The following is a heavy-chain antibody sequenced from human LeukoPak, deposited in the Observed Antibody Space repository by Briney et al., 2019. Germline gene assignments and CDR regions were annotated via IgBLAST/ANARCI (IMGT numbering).Heavy chain of an antibody. CDR2: INESGRT. D-gene: IGHD5-18*01. V-gene: IGHV4-34*01. CDR3: ARVGYSYGYFAYYYYMDV. J-gene: IGHJ6*03. Sequence: PSETLSLTCTVDGGSLTDSYWTWIRQAPGQGLEWLGDINESGRTTYNPSLKSRVTILLDMSKNQFSLKLSSVTAADTAVYYCARVGYSYGYFAYYYYMDVWGKGTTVTVSS. CDR1: GGSLTDSY.